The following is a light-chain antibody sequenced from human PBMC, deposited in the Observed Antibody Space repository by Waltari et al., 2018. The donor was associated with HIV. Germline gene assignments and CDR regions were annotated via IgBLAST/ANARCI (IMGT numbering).Light chain of an antibody. CDR2: EGS. CDR1: NSDVGSYNL. CDR3: FSYAGSNTFV. V-gene: IGLV2-23*03. Sequence: QSALTQPASVSGSPGQSLTISCTGTNSDVGSYNLVSWYQQHPGKAPKLMIYEGSKRPSGVSNRFSCSKSGNTASLTISGLQAEDEADYYCFSYAGSNTFVFGTGTKVTVL. J-gene: IGLJ1*01.